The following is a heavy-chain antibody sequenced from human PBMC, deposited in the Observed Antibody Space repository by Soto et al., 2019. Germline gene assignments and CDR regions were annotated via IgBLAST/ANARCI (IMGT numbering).Heavy chain of an antibody. CDR1: GYTFTSYY. CDR3: ARSNDGYSYDSSGFAPDPSGHPLDY. CDR2: INPSGGST. D-gene: IGHD3-22*01. Sequence: ASVKVSCKASGYTFTSYYMHWVRQAPGQGLEWMGIINPSGGSTSYAQKFQGRVTMTRDTSTSTVYMELSSLRSEDTAVYYCARSNDGYSYDSSGFAPDPSGHPLDYWGQGTLVTVSS. J-gene: IGHJ4*02. V-gene: IGHV1-46*01.